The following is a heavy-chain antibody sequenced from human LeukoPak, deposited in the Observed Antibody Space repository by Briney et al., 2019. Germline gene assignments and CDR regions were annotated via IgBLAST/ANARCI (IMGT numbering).Heavy chain of an antibody. J-gene: IGHJ4*02. CDR1: GGSISSSSYY. V-gene: IGHV4-39*07. CDR2: IYYSGST. Sequence: SETLSLTCTVSGGSISSSSYYWGWIRQPPGKWLEWIGSIYYSGSTYYNPSLKSRVTISVDTSKNQFSLKLSSVTAADTAVYYCAREISGSYFGYWGQGTLVTVSS. CDR3: AREISGSYFGY. D-gene: IGHD1-26*01.